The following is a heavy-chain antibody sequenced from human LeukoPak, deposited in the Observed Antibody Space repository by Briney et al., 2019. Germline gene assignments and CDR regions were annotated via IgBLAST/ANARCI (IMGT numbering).Heavy chain of an antibody. D-gene: IGHD3-3*01. V-gene: IGHV1-69*13. Sequence: GASVKVSCKASGGTFSSYAISWVRQAPGQGLEWMGGIIPIFGTANYAQKFQGRVTITADESTSTAYMELSSLRSEDTAVYYCARAKGVIFGVVIFNWFDPWGQGTLVTVSS. CDR2: IIPIFGTA. J-gene: IGHJ5*02. CDR3: ARAKGVIFGVVIFNWFDP. CDR1: GGTFSSYA.